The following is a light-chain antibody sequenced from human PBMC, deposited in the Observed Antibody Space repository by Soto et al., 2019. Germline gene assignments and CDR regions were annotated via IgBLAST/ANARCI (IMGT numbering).Light chain of an antibody. CDR3: QQYNNWPRMFT. CDR1: QSVGYN. CDR2: GAS. Sequence: IVMTQSPATLSVSPGERATLSCRASQSVGYNLAWYQQKPGQAPRLLIYGASTRATGVAARFSGSGSGTDFTLTISSLQSEDFAVYHCQQYNNWPRMFTFGQGTRLDIK. V-gene: IGKV3-15*01. J-gene: IGKJ2*01.